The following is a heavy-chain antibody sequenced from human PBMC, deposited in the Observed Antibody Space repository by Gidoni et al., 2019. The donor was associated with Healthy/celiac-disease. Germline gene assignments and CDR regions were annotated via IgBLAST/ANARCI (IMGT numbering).Heavy chain of an antibody. V-gene: IGHV4-34*01. D-gene: IGHD2-15*01. CDR3: ARGWKVGVPKRYCSGGSCYWFDP. CDR1: GGSFRGYY. J-gene: IGHJ5*02. CDR2: SNHSGST. Sequence: QVQLQQWGAGLLKPSEPLSLTCAVYGGSFRGYYWSWIRQPPGKGLEWIGESNHSGSTNYNPSLKSRVTISVDTSKNQFSLKLSSVTAADTAVYYCARGWKVGVPKRYCSGGSCYWFDPWGQGTLVTVSS.